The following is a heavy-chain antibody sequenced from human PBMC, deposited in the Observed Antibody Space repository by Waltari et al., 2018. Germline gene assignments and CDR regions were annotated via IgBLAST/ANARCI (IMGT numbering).Heavy chain of an antibody. CDR1: GDSVINSNYS. CDR2: IYYSGSS. CDR3: ARLSPPMWVRGVKGGYYFDY. Sequence: QLQLLESGPGLVKPSETLSLSCSVSGDSVINSNYSWGWIRQPPGKGRQWIGNIYYSGSSSYNPSLKSRVIISVDTSKNQFSVRLTSVTAADTALFYCARLSPPMWVRGVKGGYYFDYWGPGTLVTVSS. J-gene: IGHJ4*02. V-gene: IGHV4-39*07. D-gene: IGHD3-10*01.